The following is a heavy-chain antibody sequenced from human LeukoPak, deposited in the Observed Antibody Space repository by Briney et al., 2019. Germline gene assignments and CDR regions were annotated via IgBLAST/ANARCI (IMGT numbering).Heavy chain of an antibody. V-gene: IGHV3-33*06. J-gene: IGHJ4*02. D-gene: IGHD5-24*01. CDR1: GFTFSSYG. Sequence: GRSLRLSSAASGFTFSSYGMHWVRQAPGKGLEWVAVIWYDGSNKYYADSVKGRFTISRDNSKNTLYLQMNSLRAEDTAVYYCAKDRGEMATITFDYWGQGTLVTVSS. CDR2: IWYDGSNK. CDR3: AKDRGEMATITFDY.